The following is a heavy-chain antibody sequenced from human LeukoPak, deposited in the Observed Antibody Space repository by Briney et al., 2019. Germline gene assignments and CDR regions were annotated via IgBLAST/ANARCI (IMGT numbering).Heavy chain of an antibody. J-gene: IGHJ1*01. V-gene: IGHV3-23*01. D-gene: IGHD6-13*01. Sequence: GGSLRLSCAASGFTFSSYAMSWVRQAPGKGLEWVSAISGSGGSTYYADSVKGRFTISRDNSKNTLYLQMNSLRAEDTAVYYCAKDLGGIAAPGIYFQHWGQGTLVTVSS. CDR3: AKDLGGIAAPGIYFQH. CDR1: GFTFSSYA. CDR2: ISGSGGST.